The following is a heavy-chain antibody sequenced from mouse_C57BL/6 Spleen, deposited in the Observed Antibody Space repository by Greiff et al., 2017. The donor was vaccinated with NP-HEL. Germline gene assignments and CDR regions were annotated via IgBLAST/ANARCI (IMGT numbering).Heavy chain of an antibody. J-gene: IGHJ1*03. D-gene: IGHD4-1*01. CDR3: ARPPAGTEWYFDV. V-gene: IGHV5-6*01. CDR1: GFTFSSYG. CDR2: ISSGGSYT. Sequence: EVQVVESGGDLVKPGGSLKLSCAASGFTFSSYGMSWVRQTPDKRLEWVATISSGGSYTYYPDSVKGRFTISRDNAKNTLYLQMSSLKSEDTAMYYCARPPAGTEWYFDVWGTGTTVTVSS.